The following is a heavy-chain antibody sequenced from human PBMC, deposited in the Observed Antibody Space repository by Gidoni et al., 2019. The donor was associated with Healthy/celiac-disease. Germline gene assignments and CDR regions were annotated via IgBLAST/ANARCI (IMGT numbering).Heavy chain of an antibody. CDR3: AKEADYYDSSAVL. J-gene: IGHJ2*01. CDR1: GFTFSSYA. CDR2: ISGSWGST. D-gene: IGHD3-22*01. V-gene: IGHV3-23*01. Sequence: EVQLLESGGGLVQPGGSLRLSWAASGFTFSSYAISWVRQAPGKGLEWVSAISGSWGSTYYADSVKGRFTISRDNSKNTLYLQMNSLRAEDTAVYYCAKEADYYDSSAVLWGRGTLVTVSS.